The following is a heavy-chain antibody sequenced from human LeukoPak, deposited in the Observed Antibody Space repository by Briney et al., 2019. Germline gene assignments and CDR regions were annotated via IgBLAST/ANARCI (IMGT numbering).Heavy chain of an antibody. V-gene: IGHV1-2*06. CDR3: ARVLHITMVRGADTFDY. CDR2: INPNSGGT. J-gene: IGHJ4*02. D-gene: IGHD3-10*01. Sequence: GASVKVSCKASGYTFTGYYMHWVRQAPGQGLEWMGRINPNSGGTNYAQKFQGRVTMTRDTSISTAYMELSRLRSDDTAVYYCARVLHITMVRGADTFDYWGQGTLVTVSS. CDR1: GYTFTGYY.